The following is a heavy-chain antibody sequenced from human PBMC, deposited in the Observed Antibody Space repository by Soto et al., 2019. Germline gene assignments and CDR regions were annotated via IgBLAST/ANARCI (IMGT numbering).Heavy chain of an antibody. V-gene: IGHV1-69*13. D-gene: IGHD2-2*01. CDR3: ARASLYCSSTSCQINWFDP. CDR1: GGTFSSYA. CDR2: IIPIFGTA. Sequence: SVKVSCKASGGTFSSYAISWVRQAPGQGLEWMGGIIPIFGTANYAQKFQGRVTITADESTSTAYMELSSLRPEDTAVYYCARASLYCSSTSCQINWFDPWGQGTLVTVSS. J-gene: IGHJ5*02.